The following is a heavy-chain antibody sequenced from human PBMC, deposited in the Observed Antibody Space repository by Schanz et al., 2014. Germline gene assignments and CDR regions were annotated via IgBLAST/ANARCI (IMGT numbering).Heavy chain of an antibody. V-gene: IGHV3-74*01. Sequence: EVQLVESGGGLVQPGGSLRLSCAASGFTFSTYWMHWVRQAPGKGLVWVLHINSDGTTTTYADSVKGRFTISRDNAENTLYLQMNSLRVEDTAVYYCAMGGYQLHHWGQGTLVTVSS. J-gene: IGHJ4*02. CDR2: INSDGTTT. CDR1: GFTFSTYW. CDR3: AMGGYQLHH. D-gene: IGHD1-7*01.